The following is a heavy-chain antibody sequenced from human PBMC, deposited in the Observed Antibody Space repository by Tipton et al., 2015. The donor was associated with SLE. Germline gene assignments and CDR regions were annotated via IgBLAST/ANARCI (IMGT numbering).Heavy chain of an antibody. CDR2: ISYDGSA. V-gene: IGHV4-39*07. CDR3: ARRGAYSSSWYVAYYYYIDV. Sequence: TLSLTCSVSGASITRTSYYWGWIRQPPGKGLEWIGTISYDGSAYPTAALKSRVTISVDTSKNQFSLKLTSVTAAGTAMYYCARRGAYSSSWYVAYYYYIDVWGKGTTVAVSS. J-gene: IGHJ6*03. D-gene: IGHD6-13*01. CDR1: GASITRTSYY.